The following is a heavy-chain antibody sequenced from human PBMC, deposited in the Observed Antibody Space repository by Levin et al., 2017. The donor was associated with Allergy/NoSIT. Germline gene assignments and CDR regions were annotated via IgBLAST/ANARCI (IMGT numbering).Heavy chain of an antibody. CDR2: TYYRSKWNT. D-gene: IGHD1-7*01. V-gene: IGHV6-1*01. Sequence: TASETLSLTCGISGDIFSSTGSAWSWIRQSPSRGLEWLGRTYYRSKWNTDYALSVVSRITINADTSKNQFSLHLGSVTPEDTAVYYCVRHPGTMGRYFDPWGQGTLVTVSS. CDR1: GDIFSSTGSA. CDR3: VRHPGTMGRYFDP. J-gene: IGHJ5*02.